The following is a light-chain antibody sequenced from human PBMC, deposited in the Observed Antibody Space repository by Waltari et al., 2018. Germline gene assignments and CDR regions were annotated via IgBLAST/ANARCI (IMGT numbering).Light chain of an antibody. Sequence: DIVMTQSPDSLAVSLGERATINCMSSQSVLSSSNNKNYLAWYQQKPGQPPKLLIYWASTRESGVPDRFSGGGSGTDFTITISSLQAEDVAVYYCQQYYGSPLTFGGGTKVEIK. J-gene: IGKJ4*01. V-gene: IGKV4-1*01. CDR1: QSVLSSSNNKNY. CDR2: WAS. CDR3: QQYYGSPLT.